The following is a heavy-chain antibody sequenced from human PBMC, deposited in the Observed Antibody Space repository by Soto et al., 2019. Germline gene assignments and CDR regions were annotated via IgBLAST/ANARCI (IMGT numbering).Heavy chain of an antibody. CDR3: AKALSGIMGPYFDY. CDR1: GFTFSSYG. V-gene: IGHV3-30*18. D-gene: IGHD1-26*01. J-gene: IGHJ4*02. CDR2: ISYDGSNK. Sequence: QVQLVESAGGVVQPGRSLRLSCAASGFTFSSYGMHWVRQAPGKGLEWVAVISYDGSNKYYADSVKGRFTISRDNSKNTLYLQMNSLRAEDTAVYYCAKALSGIMGPYFDYWGQGTLVTVSS.